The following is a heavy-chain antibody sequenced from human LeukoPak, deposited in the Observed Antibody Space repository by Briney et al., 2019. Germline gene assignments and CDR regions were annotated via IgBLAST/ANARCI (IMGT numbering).Heavy chain of an antibody. CDR1: GFTFSSYE. Sequence: GGSLRLSCAASGFTFSSYEMNWVRQALGKGLEWVSYISSSAGTTYYADSVKGRFTISRDNAKNSLYLQMNSLRAEDTAVYFCARQQQQLWYDWGQGTLVTVSS. CDR2: ISSSAGTT. J-gene: IGHJ4*02. V-gene: IGHV3-48*03. CDR3: ARQQQQLWYD. D-gene: IGHD5-18*01.